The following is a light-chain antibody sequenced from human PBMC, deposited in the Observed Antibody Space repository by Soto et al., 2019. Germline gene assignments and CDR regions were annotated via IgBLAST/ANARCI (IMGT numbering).Light chain of an antibody. Sequence: EIVLTQSPGTLSLSPGERATLSCRASQSVSSSYLAWYQQKPGQAPRLLIYGASSRATGIPDSFSGSGSGIDFTLTISRLEPEDFAVYYCQQYGSSPPNFGQGTRLEIK. CDR1: QSVSSSY. J-gene: IGKJ5*01. CDR3: QQYGSSPPN. V-gene: IGKV3-20*01. CDR2: GAS.